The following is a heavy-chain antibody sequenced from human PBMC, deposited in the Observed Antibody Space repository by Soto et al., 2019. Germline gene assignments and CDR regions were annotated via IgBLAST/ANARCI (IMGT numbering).Heavy chain of an antibody. V-gene: IGHV3-74*01. D-gene: IGHD3-16*01. CDR3: ARAHYDKGDTFDF. CDR2: VNNYGSET. Sequence: HPGGSLRLSCAASGFTFSGYSMHWVRQVPGKGLVWVARVNNYGSETAYADSVKGRFTISRDNGKNMFYVQMNSLRAEDTAVYYCARAHYDKGDTFDFWGQGTPVTVSS. J-gene: IGHJ4*02. CDR1: GFTFSGYS.